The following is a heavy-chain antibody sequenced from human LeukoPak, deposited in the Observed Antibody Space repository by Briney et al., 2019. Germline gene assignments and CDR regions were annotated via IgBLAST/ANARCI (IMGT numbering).Heavy chain of an antibody. J-gene: IGHJ5*02. D-gene: IGHD3-3*01. CDR1: GFTFSSYA. CDR3: AIFGVVASGFDP. Sequence: PGRSLRLSCAASGFTFSSYAMHWVRQAPGKVLEWVAVISYDGSNKYYADSVKGRFTISRDNSKNTLYLQMNSLRAEDTAVYYCAIFGVVASGFDPWGQGTLVTVSS. CDR2: ISYDGSNK. V-gene: IGHV3-30-3*01.